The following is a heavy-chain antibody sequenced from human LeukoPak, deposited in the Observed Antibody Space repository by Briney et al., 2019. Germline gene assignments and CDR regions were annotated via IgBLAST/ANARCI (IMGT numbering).Heavy chain of an antibody. CDR3: ARGGGSGYVSYYYYGMDV. V-gene: IGHV1-18*04. J-gene: IGHJ6*04. Sequence: GASVKVSYKASGYTFTSYGISWVRQAPGQGLEWMGWISAYNGNTNYAQKLQGRVTMTTDTSTSTAYMELRSLRSDDTAVYYCARGGGSGYVSYYYYGMDVWGKGTTVTVSS. D-gene: IGHD5-12*01. CDR1: GYTFTSYG. CDR2: ISAYNGNT.